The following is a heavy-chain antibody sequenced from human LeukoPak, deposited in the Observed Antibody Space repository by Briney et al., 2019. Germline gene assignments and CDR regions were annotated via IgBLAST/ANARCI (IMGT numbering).Heavy chain of an antibody. CDR3: ARGSSSWPTRGYYYYYMDV. CDR2: IYTSGST. J-gene: IGHJ6*03. D-gene: IGHD6-13*01. V-gene: IGHV4-4*07. CDR1: GGSISSYY. Sequence: PSETLSLTCTVSGGSISSYYWSWIRQPAGKGLEWIGRIYTSGSTNYNPSLKSRVTMSVDTSKNQFSLKLSSVTAADTAVYYCARGSSSWPTRGYYYYYMDVWGKGTTVTVSS.